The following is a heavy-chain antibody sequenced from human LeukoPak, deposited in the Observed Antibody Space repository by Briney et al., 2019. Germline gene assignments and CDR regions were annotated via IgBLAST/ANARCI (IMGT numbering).Heavy chain of an antibody. J-gene: IGHJ4*02. V-gene: IGHV4-39*01. D-gene: IGHD6-6*01. CDR2: IYYSGTT. CDR3: ARLGLGSSRDY. Sequence: SETLSLTCTVSGGSISSSSYYWGWIRQPPGKGLERIGSIYYSGTTYYNPSLKSRVTISVDTSKNQFSLKLSSVTAADTAVYYCARLGLGSSRDYWGQGTLVTVSS. CDR1: GGSISSSSYY.